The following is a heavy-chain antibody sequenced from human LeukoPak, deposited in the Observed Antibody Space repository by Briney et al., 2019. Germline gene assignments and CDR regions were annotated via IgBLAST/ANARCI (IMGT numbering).Heavy chain of an antibody. D-gene: IGHD2-2*01. Sequence: GGSLRLSCAASGFTFSSYGMHWVRQAPGKGLEWVAVIWYDGSNKYYADSVKGRFTISRDNSKNTLYLQMNSLRAEDTAVYYCARVYTRYCSSTSCYPDYWGQGTLVTVPS. V-gene: IGHV3-33*01. J-gene: IGHJ4*02. CDR1: GFTFSSYG. CDR2: IWYDGSNK. CDR3: ARVYTRYCSSTSCYPDY.